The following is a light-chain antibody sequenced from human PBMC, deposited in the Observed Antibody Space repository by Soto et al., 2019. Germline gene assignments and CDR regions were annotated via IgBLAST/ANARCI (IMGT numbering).Light chain of an antibody. J-gene: IGLJ1*01. CDR1: SSDVGGYNY. Sequence: QSVLTQPASVSGSPGQSITISCTGTSSDVGGYNYVSWYQQHPGKAPKLMIYEVTNRPSGVSNRFSGSKSGNTASLTISGLQAEDEAAYYCSSYTSSSTYVFATGTKLTVL. V-gene: IGLV2-14*01. CDR3: SSYTSSSTYV. CDR2: EVT.